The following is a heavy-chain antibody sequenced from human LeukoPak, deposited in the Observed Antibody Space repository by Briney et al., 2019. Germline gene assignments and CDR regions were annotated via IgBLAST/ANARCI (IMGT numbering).Heavy chain of an antibody. J-gene: IGHJ4*02. D-gene: IGHD3-22*01. V-gene: IGHV3-23*01. Sequence: GGSLRLSCAASGFTFSIYAMSWVRQAPGKGLEWVSSITSSGGGTYYADSVKGRFTISRDNSENMLYLQMNSLRVEDTAVYFCAKDRPNYYGSNGHYYRRDGDYWGQGTLVTVSS. CDR2: ITSSGGGT. CDR1: GFTFSIYA. CDR3: AKDRPNYYGSNGHYYRRDGDY.